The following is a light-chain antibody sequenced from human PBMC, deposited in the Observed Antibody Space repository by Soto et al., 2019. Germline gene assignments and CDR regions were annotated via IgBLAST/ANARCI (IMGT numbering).Light chain of an antibody. CDR2: DAS. Sequence: DIQMTQSPSTLSGSVGDRVTITCRASQTISSWLAWYQQKPGKAPKLLIYDASSLKSGVPSRFSGSGSGTEFTLTISSLQPDDFATYYCQQYNSYSWTFGQGTKVDIK. J-gene: IGKJ1*01. V-gene: IGKV1-5*01. CDR3: QQYNSYSWT. CDR1: QTISSW.